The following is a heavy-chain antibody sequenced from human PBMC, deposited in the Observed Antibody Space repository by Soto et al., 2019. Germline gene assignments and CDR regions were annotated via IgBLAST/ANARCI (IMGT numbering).Heavy chain of an antibody. CDR1: GGSTTSDY. D-gene: IGHD3-10*01. CDR2: IFHSLGA. J-gene: IGHJ4*02. CDR3: VRDLNGSGDY. V-gene: IGHV4-59*01. Sequence: SSETLSLTCTVSGGSTTSDYWSSIRQPPGKGLEWLGYIFHSLGAKYNPSLGSRGTISLDTSKNQLSLSLRSVTAADTAIYFCVRDLNGSGDYWGQGTLVTVSS.